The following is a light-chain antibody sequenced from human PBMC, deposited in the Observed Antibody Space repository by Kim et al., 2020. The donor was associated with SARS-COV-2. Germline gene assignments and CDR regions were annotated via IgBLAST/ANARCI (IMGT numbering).Light chain of an antibody. CDR3: QQYNNWPPLT. CDR2: GAS. Sequence: EIVMTQSPVTLSVSPGERATLSCRASQSVSSNLAWYQQKPDQAPRLLIYGASTRATGIPARFSGSGSGTEFTLTISSLQSEDSAVYYCQQYNNWPPLTFGGGTKLEI. V-gene: IGKV3-15*01. CDR1: QSVSSN. J-gene: IGKJ4*01.